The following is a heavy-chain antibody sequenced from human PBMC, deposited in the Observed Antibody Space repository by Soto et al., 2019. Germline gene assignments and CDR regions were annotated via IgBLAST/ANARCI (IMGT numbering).Heavy chain of an antibody. Sequence: QVQLQESGPGLVKPSQTLSLTCTVSGGSISSGGYYWSWIRQHPGKGLEWIGYIYYSGGTYYNPSLKSRLTISADTSKIQFSLKLSSVTAADTAVYYCARPTYNYAFDIWGQGTMVTVSS. D-gene: IGHD1-20*01. J-gene: IGHJ3*02. CDR2: IYYSGGT. CDR1: GGSISSGGYY. V-gene: IGHV4-31*03. CDR3: ARPTYNYAFDI.